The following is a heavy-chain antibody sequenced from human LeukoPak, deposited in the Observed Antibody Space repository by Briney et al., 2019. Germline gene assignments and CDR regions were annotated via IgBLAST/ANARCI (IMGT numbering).Heavy chain of an antibody. CDR3: ATGPGYCSGGSCYDY. Sequence: GASVKVSCKASGGTFSSYAISWVRQAPGQGLEWMGRIIPILGIANYAQKFQGRVTITADKSTSTAYMELSSLRSEDTAVYYCATGPGYCSGGSCYDYWGQGTLVTVSS. CDR2: IIPILGIA. D-gene: IGHD2-15*01. CDR1: GGTFSSYA. V-gene: IGHV1-69*04. J-gene: IGHJ4*02.